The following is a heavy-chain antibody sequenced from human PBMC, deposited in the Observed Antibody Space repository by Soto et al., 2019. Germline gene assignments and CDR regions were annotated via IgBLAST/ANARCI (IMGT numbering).Heavy chain of an antibody. CDR3: AKVRLCSGGSCYPYYFDY. CDR1: GFTFSSYA. Sequence: GGSLRLSCAASGFTFSSYAMSWVRQAPGKGLEWVSAISGSGGSTYYADSVEGRFTISRDNSKNTLYLQMNSLRAEDTAVYYCAKVRLCSGGSCYPYYFDYWGQGTLVTVSS. CDR2: ISGSGGST. D-gene: IGHD2-15*01. J-gene: IGHJ4*02. V-gene: IGHV3-23*01.